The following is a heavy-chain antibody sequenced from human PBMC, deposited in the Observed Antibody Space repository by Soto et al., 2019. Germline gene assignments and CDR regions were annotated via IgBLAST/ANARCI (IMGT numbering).Heavy chain of an antibody. Sequence: GGSLRLSCAASGFTFSSYAMSWVRQAPGKGLEWVSAISGSGGSTYYADSVKGRFTISRDNSKNTLYLQMNSLRAEDTAVYYCAKVLPFGVVIISHTVDYGMEVWGQGTTVTVSS. D-gene: IGHD3-3*01. CDR3: AKVLPFGVVIISHTVDYGMEV. J-gene: IGHJ6*02. V-gene: IGHV3-23*01. CDR2: ISGSGGST. CDR1: GFTFSSYA.